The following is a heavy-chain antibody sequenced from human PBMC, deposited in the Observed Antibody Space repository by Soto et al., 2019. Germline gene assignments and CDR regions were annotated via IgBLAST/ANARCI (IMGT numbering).Heavy chain of an antibody. Sequence: TLSLTCAVSGGSISSGGYSWSWIRQPPGKGLEWIGYIYHSGSTYYNPSLKSRVTISVDRSKNQFSLKLSSVTAADTAVYYCARGDDYNYYGMDVWGQGTTVTVSS. CDR3: ARGDDYNYYGMDV. CDR1: GGSISSGGYS. V-gene: IGHV4-30-2*01. J-gene: IGHJ6*02. CDR2: IYHSGST.